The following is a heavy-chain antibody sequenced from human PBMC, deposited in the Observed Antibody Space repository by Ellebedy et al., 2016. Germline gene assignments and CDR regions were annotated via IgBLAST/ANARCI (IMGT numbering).Heavy chain of an antibody. D-gene: IGHD3-16*01. CDR3: ARGVNYAFDY. CDR2: MTISGETT. Sequence: GESLKISXVASGLTFSTNAMNWVRQAPGMGLELISHMTISGETTYYADSVKDRFTMSRDNARNTLYPQMNNLGGEDTAVYYCARGVNYAFDYWGQGALVTVSS. V-gene: IGHV3-48*01. CDR1: GLTFSTNA. J-gene: IGHJ4*02.